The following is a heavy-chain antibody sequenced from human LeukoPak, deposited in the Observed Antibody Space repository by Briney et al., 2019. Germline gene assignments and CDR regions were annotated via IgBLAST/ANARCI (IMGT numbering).Heavy chain of an antibody. V-gene: IGHV3-11*04. Sequence: GGSLRLSCAASGFTFSDYYMSWIRQAPGKGLEWVSYISSSGSTIYYADSVKGRFTISRDNAKNSLYLQMNSLRDEDTALYYCAKYGGDSGVAFDNWGQGTQVTVSS. CDR1: GFTFSDYY. J-gene: IGHJ4*02. D-gene: IGHD2-21*02. CDR2: ISSSGSTI. CDR3: AKYGGDSGVAFDN.